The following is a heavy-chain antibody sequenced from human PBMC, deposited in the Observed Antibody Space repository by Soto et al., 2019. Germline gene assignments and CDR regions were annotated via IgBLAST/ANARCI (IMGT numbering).Heavy chain of an antibody. Sequence: ASVKVSCKASGYTFTGYYMHWVRQAPGQGLEWMGWINPNSGGTNYAQKFQGWVTMTRDTSISTAYMELSGLRSDDTAVYYCAREGGYSSALRIYYYYGMDVWGQGTTVTVSS. CDR1: GYTFTGYY. CDR2: INPNSGGT. V-gene: IGHV1-2*04. D-gene: IGHD6-25*01. J-gene: IGHJ6*02. CDR3: AREGGYSSALRIYYYYGMDV.